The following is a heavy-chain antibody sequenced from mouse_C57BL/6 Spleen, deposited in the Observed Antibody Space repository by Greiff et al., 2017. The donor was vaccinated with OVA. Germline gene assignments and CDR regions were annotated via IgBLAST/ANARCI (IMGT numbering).Heavy chain of an antibody. CDR1: GYTFTDYY. CDR3: ASMVTSYYFDY. J-gene: IGHJ2*01. V-gene: IGHV1-26*01. D-gene: IGHD2-2*01. Sequence: EVQLQQSGPELVKPGASVKISCKASGYTFTDYYMNWVKQSPGKSLEWIGDINPNNGGTSYNQKFKGKATVTVDKSSSTAYMELRSLTSEDSAVYYCASMVTSYYFDYWGQGTTLTVSS. CDR2: INPNNGGT.